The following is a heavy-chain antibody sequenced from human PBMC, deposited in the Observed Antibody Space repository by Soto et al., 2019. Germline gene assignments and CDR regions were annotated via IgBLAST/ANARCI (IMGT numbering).Heavy chain of an antibody. Sequence: ASVKVSCKASGFTFTSSAVQWVRQARGQRLEWIGWIVVGSGNTNYAQKFQERVTITRDMSTSTAYMELSSLRSEDTAVYYCAADGIVGATTTFDYWGQGTLVTVSS. V-gene: IGHV1-58*01. CDR1: GFTFTSSA. J-gene: IGHJ4*02. D-gene: IGHD1-26*01. CDR2: IVVGSGNT. CDR3: AADGIVGATTTFDY.